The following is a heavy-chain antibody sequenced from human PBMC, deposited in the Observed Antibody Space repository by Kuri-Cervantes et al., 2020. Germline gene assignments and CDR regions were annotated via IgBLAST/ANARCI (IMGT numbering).Heavy chain of an antibody. V-gene: IGHV3-23*01. CDR1: GFTFDDYA. Sequence: ETLSLTCAASGFTFDDYAMHWVRQAPGKGLEWVSATSGSGGSTYYADSVKGRFTISRDNSKNTLYLQMNSLRAEDTAVYYCAKERKVATINGWFDPWGQGTLVTVSS. J-gene: IGHJ5*02. D-gene: IGHD5-12*01. CDR2: TSGSGGST. CDR3: AKERKVATINGWFDP.